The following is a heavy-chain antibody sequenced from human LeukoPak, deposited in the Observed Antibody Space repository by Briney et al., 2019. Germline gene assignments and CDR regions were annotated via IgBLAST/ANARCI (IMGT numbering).Heavy chain of an antibody. Sequence: PSETLSLTCTVSGGSISSSSYYWGWIRQPPGKGLEWIGSIYYSGSTYYNPSLTSRVTISVDTSKNQFSLKLSSVTAADTAVYYCARHQNRWFGDAFDIWGQGTMVTVSS. CDR3: ARHQNRWFGDAFDI. D-gene: IGHD3-10*01. V-gene: IGHV4-39*01. CDR1: GGSISSSSYY. J-gene: IGHJ3*02. CDR2: IYYSGST.